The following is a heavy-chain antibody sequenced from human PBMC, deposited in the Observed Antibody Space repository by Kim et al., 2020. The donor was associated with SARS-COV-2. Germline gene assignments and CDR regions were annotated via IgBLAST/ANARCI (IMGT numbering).Heavy chain of an antibody. CDR3: ARIRYFDWSQYTNDAFDI. CDR1: GDSVSSNSAA. CDR2: TYYRSKWYN. V-gene: IGHV6-1*01. D-gene: IGHD3-9*01. J-gene: IGHJ3*02. Sequence: SQTLSLTCAISGDSVSSNSAAWNWIRQSPSRGLEWLGRTYYRSKWYNDYAVSVKSRITINPDTSKNQFSLQLNSVTPEDTAVYYCARIRYFDWSQYTNDAFDIWGQGTMVTVSS.